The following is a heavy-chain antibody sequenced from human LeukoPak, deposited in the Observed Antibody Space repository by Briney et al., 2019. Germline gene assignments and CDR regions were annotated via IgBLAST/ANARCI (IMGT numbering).Heavy chain of an antibody. CDR3: ARDTGGPSYYDFWSEGWFDP. CDR1: GGSISSGSYY. CDR2: IYTSGST. D-gene: IGHD3-3*01. Sequence: SETLSLTCTVSGGSISSGSYYWSWIRQPAGKGLEWIGRIYTSGSTNYNPSLKSRVTISVDTSKNQFSLKLSSVTAADTAVYYCARDTGGPSYYDFWSEGWFDPWGQGTLVTVSS. J-gene: IGHJ5*02. V-gene: IGHV4-61*02.